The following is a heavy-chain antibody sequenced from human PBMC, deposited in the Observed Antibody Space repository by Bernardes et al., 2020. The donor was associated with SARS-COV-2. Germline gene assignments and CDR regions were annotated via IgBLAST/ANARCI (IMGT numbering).Heavy chain of an antibody. CDR3: ARDPSYYDFWSGYTGIYYYYYMDV. Sequence: AAGKDSCKASGYTFTSYGISWVRQAPGQGLEWMGWISAYNGTTTYAQKLQGRVTMTTDTSTSTAYMELRSLRSDDTAVYYCARDPSYYDFWSGYTGIYYYYYMDVWGKGTTVTGSS. D-gene: IGHD3-3*01. CDR2: ISAYNGTT. V-gene: IGHV1-18*01. J-gene: IGHJ6*03. CDR1: GYTFTSYG.